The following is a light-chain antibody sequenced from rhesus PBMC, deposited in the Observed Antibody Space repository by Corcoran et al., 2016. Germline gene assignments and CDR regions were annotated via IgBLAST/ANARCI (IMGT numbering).Light chain of an antibody. Sequence: DIQMTQSPSSLSASVGDRVTITCRASQGISNNLAWYQQKPGKVPKLLIYKASTLQSGIPSRFSGSGSGTDFTLTISSRQPEDFATYYCQHGYGILFTCSPGTKLDIK. CDR2: KAS. J-gene: IGKJ3*01. CDR3: QHGYGILFT. V-gene: IGKV1-25*01. CDR1: QGISNN.